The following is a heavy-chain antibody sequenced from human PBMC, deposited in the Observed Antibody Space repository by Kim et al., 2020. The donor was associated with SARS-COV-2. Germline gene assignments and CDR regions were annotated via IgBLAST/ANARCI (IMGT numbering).Heavy chain of an antibody. CDR1: GGSISSGGYY. Sequence: SETLSLTCTVSGGSISSGGYYWTWIRQHPGKGLEWIGYIYYTGTTYYNPSLKSRVSISVDTSNNQFSLKLSSVTAADTAVYYCARDGYDYGDQRVVDYWGQGSLVTVSS. D-gene: IGHD4-17*01. J-gene: IGHJ4*02. V-gene: IGHV4-31*03. CDR3: ARDGYDYGDQRVVDY. CDR2: IYYTGTT.